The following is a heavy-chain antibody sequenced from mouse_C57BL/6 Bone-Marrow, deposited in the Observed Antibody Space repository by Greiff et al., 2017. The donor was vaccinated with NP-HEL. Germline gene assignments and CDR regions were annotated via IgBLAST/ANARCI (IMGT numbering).Heavy chain of an antibody. CDR2: IWSGGST. Sequence: VKLMESGPGLVQPSQSLSITCTVSGFSLTSYGVHWVRQSPGKGLEWLGVIWSGGSTDYNAAFISRLSISKDNSKSQVFFKMNSLQADDTAIYYCARKNYGSSCWFAYWGQGTLVTVSA. V-gene: IGHV2-2*01. J-gene: IGHJ3*01. CDR3: ARKNYGSSCWFAY. D-gene: IGHD1-1*01. CDR1: GFSLTSYG.